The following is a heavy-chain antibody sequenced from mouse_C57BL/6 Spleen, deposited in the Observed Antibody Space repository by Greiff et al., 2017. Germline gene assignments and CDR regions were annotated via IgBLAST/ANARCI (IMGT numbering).Heavy chain of an antibody. Sequence: QVQLQQPGAELVKPGASVKLSCKASGYTFTSYWMHWVKQRPGRGLEWIGRIDPNSGGTKYNEKFKSKATLTVAKPSSTAYMQLSSLTSADSAVYVCARENGDYYSSNSGFDYWGQGTLVTVSA. CDR3: ARENGDYYSSNSGFDY. J-gene: IGHJ3*01. D-gene: IGHD1-1*01. CDR1: GYTFTSYW. V-gene: IGHV1-72*01. CDR2: IDPNSGGT.